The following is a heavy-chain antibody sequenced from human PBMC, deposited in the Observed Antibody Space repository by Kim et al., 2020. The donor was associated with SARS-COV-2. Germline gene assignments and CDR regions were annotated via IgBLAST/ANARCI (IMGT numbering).Heavy chain of an antibody. CDR3: AKLTSYYYDSWASAFDI. CDR2: ISWNSGSI. D-gene: IGHD3-22*01. V-gene: IGHV3-9*01. CDR1: GSTFDDYA. Sequence: GGSLRLSCAASGSTFDDYAMHWVRQAPGKGLEWVSGISWNSGSIGYADSVKGRFTISRDNAKNSLYLQMNSLRAEDTALYYCAKLTSYYYDSWASAFDI. J-gene: IGHJ3*02.